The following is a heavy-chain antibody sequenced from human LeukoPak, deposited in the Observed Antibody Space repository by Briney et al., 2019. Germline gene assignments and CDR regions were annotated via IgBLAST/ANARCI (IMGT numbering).Heavy chain of an antibody. D-gene: IGHD1-14*01. CDR1: GYTFTSYG. J-gene: IGHJ4*02. Sequence: ASVKVSCKASGYTFTSYGISWVRQAPGQGIEGMGWISGYNGNTNYVQKFRGRITMTTDTSTSTAYLHLRSLSSDDTALYYCARVLTLGRHAPVEPFDSWGQGTLVTVSS. V-gene: IGHV1-18*01. CDR2: ISGYNGNT. CDR3: ARVLTLGRHAPVEPFDS.